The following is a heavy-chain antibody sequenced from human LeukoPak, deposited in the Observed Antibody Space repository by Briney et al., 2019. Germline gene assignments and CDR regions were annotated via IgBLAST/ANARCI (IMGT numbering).Heavy chain of an antibody. CDR1: GGSFSGYY. Sequence: PSETLTLTCAVYGGSFSGYYWSWIRQPPGKGLEWIGEINHSGSTNYNPSLKSRVTISVDTSKNQFSLKLSSVTAADTAVYYCARYYYGSGSYYPWGQGTLVTVSS. J-gene: IGHJ5*02. CDR3: ARYYYGSGSYYP. CDR2: INHSGST. V-gene: IGHV4-34*01. D-gene: IGHD3-10*01.